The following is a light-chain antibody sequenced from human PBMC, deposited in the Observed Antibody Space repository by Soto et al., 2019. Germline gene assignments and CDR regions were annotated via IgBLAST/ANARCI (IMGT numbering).Light chain of an antibody. CDR1: SSDVGGYNS. Sequence: QSALTQPASVSGSPGQSITISCTGTSSDVGGYNSVSWYQQHPGKPPKLMVYEVSNGPSGVSNRFSHSQSGNTASLTISGLQAEDEADYYCSSYSSSSTLVFGTGTKGTVL. CDR3: SSYSSSSTLV. V-gene: IGLV2-14*01. J-gene: IGLJ1*01. CDR2: EVS.